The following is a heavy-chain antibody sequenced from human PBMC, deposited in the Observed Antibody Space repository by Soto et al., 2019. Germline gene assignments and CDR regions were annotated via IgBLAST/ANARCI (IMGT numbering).Heavy chain of an antibody. CDR2: ISGRGDHK. D-gene: IGHD2-2*01. CDR3: AKWTDTVVEAALAGGAFDI. V-gene: IGHV3-23*01. Sequence: EMQLLESGGGLGQPGGSLRLSCVASPITVYNFAAMSWVRQAPESGLEWVSTISGRGDHKYYADSVKGRFTISRDNSKNTVFLHMTSLRAEDTALYYCAKWTDTVVEAALAGGAFDIWGQGTTVTVSS. J-gene: IGHJ3*02. CDR1: PITVYNFAA.